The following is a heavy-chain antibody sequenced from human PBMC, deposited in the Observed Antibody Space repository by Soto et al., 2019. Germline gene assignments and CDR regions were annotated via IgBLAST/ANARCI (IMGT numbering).Heavy chain of an antibody. D-gene: IGHD3-3*01. J-gene: IGHJ6*02. V-gene: IGHV1-2*04. CDR2: INPNSGGT. CDR3: AKGVITIFGYYGMDV. Sequence: GASVKVSCKASGYTFTGYYMHWVRQAPGQGLEWMGWINPNSGGTNYAQKFQGWVTMTRDTSISTAYMELSRLRSDDTAVYYCAKGVITIFGYYGMDVWGQGTTVTVSS. CDR1: GYTFTGYY.